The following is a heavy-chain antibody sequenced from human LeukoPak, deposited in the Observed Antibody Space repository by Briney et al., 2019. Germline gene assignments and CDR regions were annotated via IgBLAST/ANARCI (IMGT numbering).Heavy chain of an antibody. V-gene: IGHV3-30*03. CDR1: GYTFSSYG. Sequence: GGSLRLSCAASGYTFSSYGVHWVRQAPGKGLEWVAMISHDGDYAEYADSVKGQFTISRDNSKKTMHVEMRSLRAEDTAVYYCWVGFCSFSTCYEWRDGYYQFDVWGKGTTVIVSS. D-gene: IGHD2-2*01. J-gene: IGHJ6*03. CDR2: ISHDGDYA. CDR3: WVGFCSFSTCYEWRDGYYQFDV.